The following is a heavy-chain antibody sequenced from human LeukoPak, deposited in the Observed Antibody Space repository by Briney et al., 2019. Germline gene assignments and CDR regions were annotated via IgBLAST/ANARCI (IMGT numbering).Heavy chain of an antibody. CDR2: IIPIFGTA. V-gene: IGHV1-69*13. CDR3: ASPVGNDYFDY. J-gene: IGHJ4*02. D-gene: IGHD3-10*01. Sequence: ASVKVSCKASGGTFSSYAISWVRQAPGQGLEWMGGIIPIFGTANYAQKFQGRVTITADESTSTAYVELSSLRSEDTAVYYCASPVGNDYFDYWGQGTLVTVSS. CDR1: GGTFSSYA.